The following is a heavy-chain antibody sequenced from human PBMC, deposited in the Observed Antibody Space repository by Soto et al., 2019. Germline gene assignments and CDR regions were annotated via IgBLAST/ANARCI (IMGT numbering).Heavy chain of an antibody. V-gene: IGHV3-33*01. Sequence: PGGSMRLSCAASGFPFSSYGMHWVRQAPGKGLEWVAVIWYDGSNKYYADSVKGRFTISRDNSKNTLYLQMNSLRAEDTAVYYCARKLDYYYGMDVWGQGTTVTVSS. D-gene: IGHD6-13*01. J-gene: IGHJ6*02. CDR1: GFPFSSYG. CDR3: ARKLDYYYGMDV. CDR2: IWYDGSNK.